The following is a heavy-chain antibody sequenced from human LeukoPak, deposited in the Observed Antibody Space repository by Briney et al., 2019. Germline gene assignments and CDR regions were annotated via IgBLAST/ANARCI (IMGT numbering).Heavy chain of an antibody. CDR1: GYTFTSYY. D-gene: IGHD2-15*01. J-gene: IGHJ3*02. V-gene: IGHV1-46*01. Sequence: ASVEVSCKASGYTFTSYYMHWVRQAPGQGLEWMGIINPSGSSTTYAQKFQGRVTMTRDTSTSTVYMELSSLRSEDTAVYYCAREVADAFDIWGQGTMVTISS. CDR2: INPSGSST. CDR3: AREVADAFDI.